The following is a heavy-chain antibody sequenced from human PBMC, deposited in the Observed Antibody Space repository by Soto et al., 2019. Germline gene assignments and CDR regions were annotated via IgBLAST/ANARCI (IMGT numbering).Heavy chain of an antibody. CDR2: MNPGSGDT. CDR3: ARMESFGSLNWFDP. CDR1: GYTFTNND. V-gene: IGHV1-8*01. J-gene: IGHJ5*02. D-gene: IGHD5-18*01. Sequence: ASVKVSCKASGYTFTNNDVSWVRQATGQGLEWMGWMNPGSGDTGYAQKFQGRVTMTRDISIAAAYMELNSLTSEDTAIYYCARMESFGSLNWFDPWGQGTLVTVPS.